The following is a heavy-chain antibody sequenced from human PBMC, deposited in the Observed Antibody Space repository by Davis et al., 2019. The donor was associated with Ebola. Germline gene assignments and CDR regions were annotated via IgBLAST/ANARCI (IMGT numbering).Heavy chain of an antibody. CDR2: IKQDGSEK. Sequence: GESLKISCAASGFTFSSYWMSWVRQAPGKGLEWVANIKQDGSEKYYVDSVKGRFTISRDNAKNSLYLQMNSLRAEDTAVYYCARFLTVLLEWLPRDNYYGMDVWGQGTTVTVSS. D-gene: IGHD3-3*01. V-gene: IGHV3-7*01. J-gene: IGHJ6*02. CDR1: GFTFSSYW. CDR3: ARFLTVLLEWLPRDNYYGMDV.